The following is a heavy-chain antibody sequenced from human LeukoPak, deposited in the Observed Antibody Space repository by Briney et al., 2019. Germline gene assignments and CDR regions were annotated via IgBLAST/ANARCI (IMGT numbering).Heavy chain of an antibody. CDR1: GFSLSTSGVG. CDR3: AHRARGDYVSKEGASFDY. Sequence: SGPTLVKPTQTLTLTCTFSGFSLSTSGVGVGWIRQPPGKALEWLALIYWDDDKRYSPSLKSRLTITKDTSKNQVVLTMTNMDPVDTATYYCAHRARGDYVSKEGASFDYWGQGTLVTVSS. D-gene: IGHD4-17*01. V-gene: IGHV2-5*02. CDR2: IYWDDDK. J-gene: IGHJ4*02.